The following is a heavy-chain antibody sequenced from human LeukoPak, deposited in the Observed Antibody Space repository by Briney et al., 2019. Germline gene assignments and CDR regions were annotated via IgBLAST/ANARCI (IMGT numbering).Heavy chain of an antibody. CDR3: ARDGLWAFDI. D-gene: IGHD3/OR15-3a*01. CDR1: GGSFSGYY. J-gene: IGHJ3*02. V-gene: IGHV4-34*01. CDR2: INHSGST. Sequence: SETLSLTCAVYGGSFSGYYWSWIRQPPGKGLEWIGEINHSGSTNYNPSLKSRVTISVDTSKNQFSLKLNSVTAADTAVYYCARDGLWAFDIWGQGTMVTVSS.